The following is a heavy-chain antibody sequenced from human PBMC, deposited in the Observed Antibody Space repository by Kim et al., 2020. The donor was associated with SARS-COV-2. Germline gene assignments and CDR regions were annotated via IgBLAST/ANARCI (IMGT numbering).Heavy chain of an antibody. CDR1: GGSISSSSYY. CDR2: IYYSGST. V-gene: IGHV4-39*01. D-gene: IGHD4-17*01. CDR3: ARNGDYPNWFDP. J-gene: IGHJ5*02. Sequence: SETLSLTCTVSGGSISSSSYYWGWIRQPPGKGLEWIGSIYYSGSTYYNPSLKSRVTISVDTSKNQFSLKLSSVTAADTAVYYCARNGDYPNWFDPWGQGTLVTVSS.